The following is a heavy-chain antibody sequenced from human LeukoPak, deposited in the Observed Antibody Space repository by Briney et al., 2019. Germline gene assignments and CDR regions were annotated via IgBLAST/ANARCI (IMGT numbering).Heavy chain of an antibody. J-gene: IGHJ5*02. CDR3: ARALNRSNLRYCSSTSCRRTPRGIAAADRLGNWFDP. CDR2: INHSVST. CDR1: GGSFSGYY. V-gene: IGHV4-34*01. Sequence: SETLSLTCAVSGGSFSGYYWSWIRQPPGEGLEWIGEINHSVSTNYNPSLKSRVTISVDTSKNQFSLKLSSVTAADTAVYYCARALNRSNLRYCSSTSCRRTPRGIAAADRLGNWFDPWGQGTLVTVSS. D-gene: IGHD2-2*01.